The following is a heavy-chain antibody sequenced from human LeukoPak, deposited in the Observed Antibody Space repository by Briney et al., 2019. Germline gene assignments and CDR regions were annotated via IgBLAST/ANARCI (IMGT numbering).Heavy chain of an antibody. D-gene: IGHD5-18*01. CDR1: GGSISSYY. CDR3: ARGGGYSYDFDY. Sequence: SETLSLTCTVSGGSISSYYWSWLRHPPGKGLEWIGYIYYSGSTNYNPSLKSRVTISVDTSKNQFSLKLSSVTAADTAVYYCARGGGYSYDFDYWGQGTLVTVSS. V-gene: IGHV4-59*01. CDR2: IYYSGST. J-gene: IGHJ4*02.